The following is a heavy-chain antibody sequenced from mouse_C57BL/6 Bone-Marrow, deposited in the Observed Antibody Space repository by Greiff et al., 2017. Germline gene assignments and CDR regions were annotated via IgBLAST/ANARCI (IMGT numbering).Heavy chain of an antibody. CDR1: GFTFSDYG. J-gene: IGHJ1*03. CDR3: ARPLYFDV. V-gene: IGHV5-17*01. CDR2: ISSGSSTI. D-gene: IGHD6-1*01. Sequence: EVKLQESGGGLVKPGGSLKLSCAASGFTFSDYGMHWVRQAPEKGLEWVAYISSGSSTIYYAATVKGRFTISRDNAKNTLFLQMTSLRSEDTAMYYCARPLYFDVWGTGTTVTVSS.